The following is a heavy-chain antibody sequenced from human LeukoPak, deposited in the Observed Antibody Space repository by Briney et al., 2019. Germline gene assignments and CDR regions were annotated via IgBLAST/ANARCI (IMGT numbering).Heavy chain of an antibody. CDR1: GFTFSSYA. CDR2: ISGSGGST. Sequence: GGSLRLSCAASGFTFSSYAMSWVRQAPGKGLEWVSAISGSGGSTYYADSVKGRFTISRDNSKNTLYLQMNSLRAEDTAVYYCAKLLYSSSWYRVGFDYWGQGTQVTVSS. CDR3: AKLLYSSSWYRVGFDY. D-gene: IGHD6-13*01. J-gene: IGHJ4*02. V-gene: IGHV3-23*01.